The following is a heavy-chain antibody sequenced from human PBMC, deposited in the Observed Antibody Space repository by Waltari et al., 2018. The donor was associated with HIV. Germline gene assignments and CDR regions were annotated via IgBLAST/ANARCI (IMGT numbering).Heavy chain of an antibody. Sequence: EVQLVQSGAEVKKPGESLKISCKGSGYNFTTYWLGWVRQMPGEGLEWMGIIYPVDSDTRYSPAFRGQVTISADKSMSTAYLQWSSLQASDTAIYYCARLGYCSSARCPSGYYYSYGMGVWGQGTTVTVSS. D-gene: IGHD2-2*01. CDR2: IYPVDSDT. CDR1: GYNFTTYW. V-gene: IGHV5-51*01. J-gene: IGHJ6*02. CDR3: ARLGYCSSARCPSGYYYSYGMGV.